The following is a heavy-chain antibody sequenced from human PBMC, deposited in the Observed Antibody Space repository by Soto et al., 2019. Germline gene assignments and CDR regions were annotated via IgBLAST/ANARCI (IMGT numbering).Heavy chain of an antibody. CDR3: ARGCGCGRCYYPQYGMDV. V-gene: IGHV1-69*13. CDR1: GGTFSSYA. CDR2: IIPIFGTA. Sequence: GASVKVSCKASGGTFSSYAISWVRQAPGQGLEWMGGIIPIFGTANYAQKFQGRVTITADESTSTAYMELSSLRSEDTAVYYCARGCGCGRCYYPQYGMDVWGQGTTVTVSS. D-gene: IGHD2-15*01. J-gene: IGHJ6*02.